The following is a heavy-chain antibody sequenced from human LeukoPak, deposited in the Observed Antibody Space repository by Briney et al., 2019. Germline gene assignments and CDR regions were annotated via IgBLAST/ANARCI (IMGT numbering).Heavy chain of an antibody. CDR1: GASMSSNY. J-gene: IGHJ4*02. Sequence: PSETLSLTCNVSGASMSSNYWSWIRQPPGKGLEWIGYIYHSGNTNYSPSLESRVTMSVDESKNQFSLRVHFVSAADTAVYYCASTRRAAEAGRFDSWGQGTLVTVSS. CDR2: IYHSGNT. D-gene: IGHD6-19*01. CDR3: ASTRRAAEAGRFDS. V-gene: IGHV4-4*09.